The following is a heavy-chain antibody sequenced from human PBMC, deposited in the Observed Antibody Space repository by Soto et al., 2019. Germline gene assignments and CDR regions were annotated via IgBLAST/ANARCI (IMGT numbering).Heavy chain of an antibody. CDR1: GFTYVKYA. V-gene: IGHV3-23*01. Sequence: EVQLLESGGALVQPGGSLRLSCEASGFTYVKYAMSWVRQAPGKGLEWVSGISGDAGRTFYADSVKGRFTISRDNSKNTVYLQMNSLRVEDTDVYYCVKDTVVVINGGDFDYWGQGTLVTVSS. CDR2: ISGDAGRT. D-gene: IGHD3-22*01. CDR3: VKDTVVVINGGDFDY. J-gene: IGHJ4*02.